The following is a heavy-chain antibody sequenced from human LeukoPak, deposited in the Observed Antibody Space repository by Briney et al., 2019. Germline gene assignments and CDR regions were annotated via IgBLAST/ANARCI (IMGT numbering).Heavy chain of an antibody. Sequence: PGGPLRLSCAASGFSISNDWMSWVRQAPGKGLEWVARVKSRSADETTDYAAPVKGRFTISRDDSKNTLYLQMNSLKTEDTAVYYCTLIQGWGSGSYYRDFWGQGTLVTVSS. CDR2: VKSRSADETT. V-gene: IGHV3-15*01. CDR1: GFSISNDW. J-gene: IGHJ4*02. D-gene: IGHD3-10*01. CDR3: TLIQGWGSGSYYRDF.